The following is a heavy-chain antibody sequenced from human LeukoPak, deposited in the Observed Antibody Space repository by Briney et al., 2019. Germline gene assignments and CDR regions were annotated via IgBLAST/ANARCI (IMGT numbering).Heavy chain of an antibody. Sequence: GASVKVSCKASGYTFTGYYMHWVRQAPGQGLEWMAWMNPNSGGTSYAQKFQGRVTLTRDTSISTAYMELSRLRFDDTAVYYCARNKEGKSLDNWGQGTLVTVSS. J-gene: IGHJ4*02. CDR2: MNPNSGGT. CDR1: GYTFTGYY. V-gene: IGHV1-2*02. CDR3: ARNKEGKSLDN.